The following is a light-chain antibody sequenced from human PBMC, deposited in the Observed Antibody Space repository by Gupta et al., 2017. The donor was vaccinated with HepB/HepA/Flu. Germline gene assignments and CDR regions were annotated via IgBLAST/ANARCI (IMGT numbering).Light chain of an antibody. J-gene: IGLJ2*01. Sequence: QSALTQPASVSGSPGQSITISCTGTSSDVGGYNYVSWHQQHPGKAPKLMIYDVSNRPSGVSNCFSGSKSGNTASLTISGLQAEDEADYYCSSYTSSSTLVFGGGTKLTVL. CDR2: DVS. CDR3: SSYTSSSTLV. V-gene: IGLV2-14*03. CDR1: SSDVGGYNY.